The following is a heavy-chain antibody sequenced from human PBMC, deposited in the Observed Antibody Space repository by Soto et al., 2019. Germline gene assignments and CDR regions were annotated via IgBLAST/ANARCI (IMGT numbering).Heavy chain of an antibody. CDR3: ARATSSSGWYLPSDY. D-gene: IGHD6-19*01. V-gene: IGHV1-69*06. J-gene: IGHJ4*02. CDR1: GYTFTSYG. CDR2: ISAIFGTA. Sequence: WASVKVSCKASGYTFTSYGISWVRQAPGQGLEWMGGISAIFGTANYAQKFQGRVTMTADKSTSTAYMELSSLRSEDTAVYYCARATSSSGWYLPSDYWGQGTLVTVSS.